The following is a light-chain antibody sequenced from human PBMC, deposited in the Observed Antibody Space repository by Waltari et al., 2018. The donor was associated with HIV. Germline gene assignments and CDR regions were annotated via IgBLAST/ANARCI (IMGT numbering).Light chain of an antibody. CDR2: RNN. CDR1: SSNIGSNY. Sequence: QSVLTQPPSASGTPGQRVTISCSGSSSNIGSNYVYWYQQLPGTAPKLLIYRNNQRPSGVPDRFSGSKSGTSASLAITGLQAEDEADYYCQSHDIRLSGVFGGGTKLTVL. CDR3: QSHDIRLSGV. J-gene: IGLJ3*02. V-gene: IGLV1-47*01.